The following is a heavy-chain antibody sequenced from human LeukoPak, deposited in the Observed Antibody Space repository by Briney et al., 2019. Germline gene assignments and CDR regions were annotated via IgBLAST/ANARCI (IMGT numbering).Heavy chain of an antibody. CDR3: ARGGDIVVVPAASRFDY. D-gene: IGHD2-2*01. Sequence: GASVKVSCKASGYTFTSYYMHWVRQAPGQGLEWMGIINPSGGGTSYAQKFQGRVTMTRDTSTSTVYMELSSLRSEDTAVYYCARGGDIVVVPAASRFDYWGQGTLVTVSS. J-gene: IGHJ4*02. CDR1: GYTFTSYY. CDR2: INPSGGGT. V-gene: IGHV1-46*01.